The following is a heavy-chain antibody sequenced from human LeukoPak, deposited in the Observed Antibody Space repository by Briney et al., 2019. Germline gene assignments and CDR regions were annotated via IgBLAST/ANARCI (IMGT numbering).Heavy chain of an antibody. D-gene: IGHD4-17*01. J-gene: IGHJ4*02. CDR3: SRSPLVTTPHLDY. CDR2: IYYSGST. CDR1: GGSISSYY. V-gene: IGHV4-59*08. Sequence: PSETLSLTCTVSGVSGGSISSYYLSWIRQPPGKGLEWIGYIYYSGSTNSNPSLKSRVSISVDTSKNQFSLKLNSVTAADTAVYYCSRSPLVTTPHLDYWGQGILVTVSS.